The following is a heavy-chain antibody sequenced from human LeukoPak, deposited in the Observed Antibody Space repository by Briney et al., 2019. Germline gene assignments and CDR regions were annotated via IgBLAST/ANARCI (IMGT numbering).Heavy chain of an antibody. CDR1: GYTFTSYG. D-gene: IGHD6-19*01. J-gene: IGHJ4*02. CDR2: ISAYNGNT. Sequence: ASVTVSCKASGYTFTSYGISWVRQAPGQGLEWMGWISAYNGNTNYAQKLQGRVTMTTDTSTSTAYMELRSLRSDDTAVYYCARTIEYRSSGWLHFDYWGQGTPVTVSS. CDR3: ARTIEYRSSGWLHFDY. V-gene: IGHV1-18*01.